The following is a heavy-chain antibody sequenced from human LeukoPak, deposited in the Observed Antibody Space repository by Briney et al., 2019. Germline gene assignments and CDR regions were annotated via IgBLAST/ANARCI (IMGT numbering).Heavy chain of an antibody. Sequence: PGGSLRLSCAASGFTFSNYEMNWVRQAPGKGLEWVSYISSSGSTIFYADSVKGRFTISRDNAKNSLYLQMNSLRAEDTAIYYCARDFYYGSSRFDYWGQGTLVSVSS. CDR3: ARDFYYGSSRFDY. CDR2: ISSSGSTI. D-gene: IGHD3-10*01. J-gene: IGHJ4*02. CDR1: GFTFSNYE. V-gene: IGHV3-48*03.